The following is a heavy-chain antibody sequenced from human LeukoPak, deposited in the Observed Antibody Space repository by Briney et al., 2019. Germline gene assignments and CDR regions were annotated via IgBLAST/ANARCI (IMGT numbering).Heavy chain of an antibody. CDR2: IYPADSDI. Sequence: GESLKISCKGSGYIINNYWIGWVRQMPGRGLEWMGIIYPADSDIRYSPSFQGQVTISADKSISTAYLQWSSLKAPDTAMYYCARQEYCSGGSCYTWFDPWGQGTLVTVSS. CDR1: GYIINNYW. J-gene: IGHJ5*02. CDR3: ARQEYCSGGSCYTWFDP. V-gene: IGHV5-51*01. D-gene: IGHD2-15*01.